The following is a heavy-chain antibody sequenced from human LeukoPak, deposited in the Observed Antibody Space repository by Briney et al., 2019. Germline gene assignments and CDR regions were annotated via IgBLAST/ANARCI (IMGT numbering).Heavy chain of an antibody. D-gene: IGHD2-2*01. J-gene: IGHJ4*02. V-gene: IGHV4-34*01. CDR1: GGSFSGYY. CDR2: INHSGST. Sequence: PSETLSLTCAVYGGSFSGYYWSWIRQPPGKGLEWIGEINHSGSTNYNPSLKSRVTISVDTSKNQFSLKPSSVTAADTAAYYCARQFNCSSTSCYDYWGQGTLVTVSS. CDR3: ARQFNCSSTSCYDY.